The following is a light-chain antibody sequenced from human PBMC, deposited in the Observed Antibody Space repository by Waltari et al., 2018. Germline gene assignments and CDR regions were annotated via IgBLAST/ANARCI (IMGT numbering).Light chain of an antibody. J-gene: IGKJ4*01. Sequence: EIVMTQSPATLSVSVGERATPSCRASQRFGSNLAWYQLKPGQAPRILLSGASTRATGIPARFSGSGTGTEFTLTISSLQSEDFAVYYCQQYNDWPPTFGGGTKVEIK. CDR1: QRFGSN. CDR2: GAS. CDR3: QQYNDWPPT. V-gene: IGKV3-15*01.